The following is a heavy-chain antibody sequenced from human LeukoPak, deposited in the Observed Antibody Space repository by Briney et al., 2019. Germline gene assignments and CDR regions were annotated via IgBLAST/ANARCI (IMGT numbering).Heavy chain of an antibody. J-gene: IGHJ4*02. Sequence: GGSLRLSCAVSGFSVSSNYMSWVRQAPGKGLEWVSVIYSGGGIYYADSVKGRFTSSRDSSKNMMYLQLNSLRVEDTAVYFCAAGMLKYTGTNPSSYWGQGTLVTVSS. V-gene: IGHV3-66*01. D-gene: IGHD1-26*01. CDR1: GFSVSSNY. CDR3: AAGMLKYTGTNPSSY. CDR2: IYSGGGI.